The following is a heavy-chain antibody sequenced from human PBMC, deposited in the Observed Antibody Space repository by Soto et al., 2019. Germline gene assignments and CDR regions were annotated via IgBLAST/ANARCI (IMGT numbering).Heavy chain of an antibody. J-gene: IGHJ4*02. D-gene: IGHD6-19*01. CDR2: AYHNGLT. V-gene: IGHV4-4*02. CDR3: ARDAAVPGESDRFDY. CDR1: GDSVTSNVW. Sequence: SETLSLTCAVSGDSVTSNVWWSWVRQPPGKGLEWIGEAYHNGLTDYNLSLKSRVTMSVDTSKNEFSLKLTSLTAADTAIYYCARDAAVPGESDRFDYWGQGTLVTVSS.